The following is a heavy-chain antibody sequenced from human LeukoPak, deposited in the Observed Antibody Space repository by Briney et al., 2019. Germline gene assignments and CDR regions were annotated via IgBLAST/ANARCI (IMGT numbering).Heavy chain of an antibody. D-gene: IGHD2-15*01. CDR3: ARPAEGYCSNGSCTPFDY. Sequence: SETLSLTCAVYGGSFSDYYWNWIRQPPGKGLEWIGEINHSGSTNYNPSLKSRVTLSVDTSKNQFSLKLNSVTAADTAMYYCARPAEGYCSNGSCTPFDYWAQGTLVTVSP. V-gene: IGHV4-34*01. CDR2: INHSGST. CDR1: GGSFSDYY. J-gene: IGHJ4*02.